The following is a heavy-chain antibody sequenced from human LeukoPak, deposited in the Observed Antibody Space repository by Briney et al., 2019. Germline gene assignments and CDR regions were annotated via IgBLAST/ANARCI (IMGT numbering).Heavy chain of an antibody. CDR3: AREWGYDFWSGYYTNAFDI. CDR1: GGTFSSYA. Sequence: SVKVSCKASGGTFSSYAISWVRQAPGQGLEWIGGIIPIFGAANYAQKFQGRVTITADESTSTAYMELSSLRSEDTAVYYCAREWGYDFWSGYYTNAFDIWGQGTMVTVPS. CDR2: IIPIFGAA. V-gene: IGHV1-69*13. J-gene: IGHJ3*02. D-gene: IGHD3-3*01.